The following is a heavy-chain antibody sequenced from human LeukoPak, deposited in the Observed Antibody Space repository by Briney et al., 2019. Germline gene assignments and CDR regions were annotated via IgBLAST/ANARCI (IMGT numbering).Heavy chain of an antibody. D-gene: IGHD6-25*01. V-gene: IGHV1-2*02. CDR1: GYTFTGYY. Sequence: ASVKVSCKASGYTFTGYYIQWMRQAPGQGLEWMGWINPNSGGTNYAQKFQGRVTMTRDTSISTAYMELSRLRSDDTAVYYCARDTRRLPNFDYWGQGTLVTVSS. CDR2: INPNSGGT. CDR3: ARDTRRLPNFDY. J-gene: IGHJ4*02.